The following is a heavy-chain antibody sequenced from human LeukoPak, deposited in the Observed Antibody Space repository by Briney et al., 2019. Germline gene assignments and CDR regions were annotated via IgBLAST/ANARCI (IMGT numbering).Heavy chain of an antibody. D-gene: IGHD6-13*01. J-gene: IGHJ4*01. CDR1: GYTFTSYG. V-gene: IGHV1-18*01. Sequence: RASVKVSCKASGYTFTSYGISWVRQAPGQGLEWMGWISAYNGNTNYAQKLQGRVTMTTDTSTSTAYMELRSLRSDDTAVYYCARDRPKGQQLARTDHFDYXXXXXXVTVXX. CDR2: ISAYNGNT. CDR3: ARDRPKGQQLARTDHFDY.